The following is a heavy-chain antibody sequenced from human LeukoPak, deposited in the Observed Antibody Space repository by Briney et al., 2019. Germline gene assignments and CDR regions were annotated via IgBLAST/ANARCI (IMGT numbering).Heavy chain of an antibody. J-gene: IGHJ6*02. CDR2: ISRSGTAT. CDR1: GFTPRSYE. Sequence: PGGSLRLSCAASGFTPRSYEMNWVRQAPGKGREWVSYISRSGTATLYADSVEGRFTISRDNAKTSLYLLMNSLGAEDTAVYYCARYCAGDCYQGMDGGGHGTTVTVSS. D-gene: IGHD2-21*02. CDR3: ARYCAGDCYQGMDG. V-gene: IGHV3-48*03.